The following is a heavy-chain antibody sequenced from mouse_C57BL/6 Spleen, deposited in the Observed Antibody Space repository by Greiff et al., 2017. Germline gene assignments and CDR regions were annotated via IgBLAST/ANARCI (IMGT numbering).Heavy chain of an antibody. CDR3: ARYYYGSSYWYLDV. CDR1: GYAFSSSW. D-gene: IGHD1-1*01. Sequence: QVQLQQPGPELVKPGASVKISCKASGYAFSSSWMNWVKQRPGKGLEWIGRIYPGDGDTNYNGKFKGKATLTADKSSSTAYMQLSSLTSEDSAVYFCARYYYGSSYWYLDVWGTGTTVTVSS. J-gene: IGHJ1*03. V-gene: IGHV1-82*01. CDR2: IYPGDGDT.